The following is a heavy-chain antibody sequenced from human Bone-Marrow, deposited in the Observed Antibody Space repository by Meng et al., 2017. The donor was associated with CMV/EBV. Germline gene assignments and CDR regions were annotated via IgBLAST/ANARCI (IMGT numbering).Heavy chain of an antibody. CDR3: AKDVKGRSPDAFDI. CDR1: GFTFSAYA. CDR2: ISGSGGAT. J-gene: IGHJ3*02. Sequence: GESLKISCAASGFTFSAYAMNWVRQAPGKGLEWGSTISGSGGATYFADSVKGRFTISRDNSKSTLYLQMNSLRAEDTAVYYCAKDVKGRSPDAFDIWGQGKLVHVAS. V-gene: IGHV3-23*01.